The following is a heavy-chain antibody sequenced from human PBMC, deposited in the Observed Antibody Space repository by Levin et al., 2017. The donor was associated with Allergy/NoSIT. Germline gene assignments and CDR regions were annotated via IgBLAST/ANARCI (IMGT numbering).Heavy chain of an antibody. D-gene: IGHD6-13*01. CDR1: GFTVDDYT. V-gene: IGHV3-43*01. CDR3: ARAAAGTRRFDLDY. J-gene: IGHJ4*02. Sequence: GGSLRLSCAASGFTVDDYTMHWVRQAPGKGLEWVSLISWDGGSTYYADSVKGRFTISRDNSKNSLYLQMNSLRTEDTALYYCARAAAGTRRFDLDYWGQGTLVTVSS. CDR2: ISWDGGST.